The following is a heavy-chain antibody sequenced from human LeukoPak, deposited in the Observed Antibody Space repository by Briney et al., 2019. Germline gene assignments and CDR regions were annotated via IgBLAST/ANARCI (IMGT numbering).Heavy chain of an antibody. CDR3: ARGGEVLDY. CDR1: GGTFSSYA. D-gene: IGHD3-10*01. J-gene: IGHJ4*02. V-gene: IGHV1-18*01. CDR2: ISPYNGNT. Sequence: ASVKVSCKASGGTFSSYAISWVRQAPGQGLEWMGWISPYNGNTNYPQKFQGRVTMTTDTSTSTAYIELRSLRSDDTAVYYCARGGEVLDYWGQGTLVTVSS.